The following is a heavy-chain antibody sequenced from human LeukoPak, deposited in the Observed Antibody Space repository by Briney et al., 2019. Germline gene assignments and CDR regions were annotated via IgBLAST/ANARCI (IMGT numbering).Heavy chain of an antibody. CDR3: AKSGGYGLIDY. V-gene: IGHV4-39*01. CDR1: GGSISSRSYY. CDR2: IYYSGST. D-gene: IGHD1-26*01. Sequence: SETLSLTCTVSGGSISSRSYYWGWIRQPPGKGLEWIGSIYYSGSTYYNESLESRVTISIDTSKNQFSLKLNSVTAADTAMYYCAKSGGYGLIDYWGQGTLVTVSS. J-gene: IGHJ4*02.